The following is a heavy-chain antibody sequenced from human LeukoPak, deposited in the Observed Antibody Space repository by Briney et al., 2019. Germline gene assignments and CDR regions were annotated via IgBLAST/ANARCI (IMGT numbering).Heavy chain of an antibody. CDR3: ARHAHSSGFDDGFDY. CDR1: GGSISSSSYY. V-gene: IGHV4-61*05. CDR2: IYYSGST. D-gene: IGHD6-19*01. J-gene: IGHJ4*02. Sequence: SETLSLTCTVSGGSISSSSYYWGWTRQPPGKGLEWIGYIYYSGSTNYNPSLKSRATISVDTSKNQFSLKLSSVTAADTAVYYCARHAHSSGFDDGFDYWGQGTLVTVSS.